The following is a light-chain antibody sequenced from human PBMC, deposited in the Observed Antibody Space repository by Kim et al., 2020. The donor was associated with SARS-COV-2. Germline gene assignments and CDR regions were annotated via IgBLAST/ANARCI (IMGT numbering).Light chain of an antibody. V-gene: IGLV1-51*01. CDR3: GTWDIALSGEV. CDR2: DSH. CDR1: ISNIGNND. Sequence: GQRVIISCSGTISNIGNNDVAWYQKLPGAAPPLIIFDSHKRPSGIPVRFSGSKSGTSATLGIAGLQTGDEADYYCGTWDIALSGEVFGGGTKVTVL. J-gene: IGLJ3*02.